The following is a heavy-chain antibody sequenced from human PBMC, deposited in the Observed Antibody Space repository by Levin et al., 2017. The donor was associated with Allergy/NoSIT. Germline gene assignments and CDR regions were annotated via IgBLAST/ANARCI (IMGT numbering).Heavy chain of an antibody. D-gene: IGHD5-18*01. J-gene: IGHJ4*02. V-gene: IGHV4-59*01. CDR1: GGSISSYY. Sequence: GSLRLSCTVSGGSISSYYWSWIRQPPGKGLEWIGYIYYSGSTNYNPSLKSRVTISVDTSKNQFSLKLSSVTAADTAVYYCAGYGIQLWAFDYWGQGTLVTVSS. CDR3: AGYGIQLWAFDY. CDR2: IYYSGST.